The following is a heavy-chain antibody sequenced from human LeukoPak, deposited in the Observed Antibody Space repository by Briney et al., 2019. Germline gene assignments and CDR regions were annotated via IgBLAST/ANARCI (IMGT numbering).Heavy chain of an antibody. CDR3: AGDPTGCSGGSCYAFDY. D-gene: IGHD2-15*01. V-gene: IGHV3-21*01. J-gene: IGHJ4*02. CDR1: GFTFSSYS. Sequence: GGSLRLSCAASGFTFSSYSMNWVRQAPGKGLEWVSSISTSSSYIYYGDSVKGRFTISRDNAKNSLYLQMNSLRAEDTAVYYCAGDPTGCSGGSCYAFDYWGQGNLVIVSS. CDR2: ISTSSSYI.